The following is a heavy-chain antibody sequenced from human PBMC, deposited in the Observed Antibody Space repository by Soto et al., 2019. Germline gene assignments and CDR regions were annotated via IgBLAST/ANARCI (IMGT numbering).Heavy chain of an antibody. V-gene: IGHV3-23*01. J-gene: IGHJ4*02. D-gene: IGHD2-15*01. CDR1: GFTFSSYA. CDR2: ISGSGNNI. CDR3: AKVPRYCSGGSCFGGYFDY. Sequence: VQLLESGGGLVQPGGSLRLSCAASGFTFSSYAMSWVRQAPGKGLEWVSAISGSGNNIYYADSVKGRFTISRDNSKNTLYLQMNSLRAEDTAVYYCAKVPRYCSGGSCFGGYFDYWGQGTLVTVSS.